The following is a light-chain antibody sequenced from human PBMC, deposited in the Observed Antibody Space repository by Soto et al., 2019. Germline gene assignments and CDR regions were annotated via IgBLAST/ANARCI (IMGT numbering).Light chain of an antibody. J-gene: IGLJ3*02. CDR1: NSGDRS. CDR3: QVWDDSRDQQE. CDR2: DDD. Sequence: SYELTYAPSVSVAPRQTASITCGANNSGDRSLNWHQKKPGQAPVLVVYDDDARPSGIPGRFSGSNSGNTATLTITSVEAGDEADYYGQVWDDSRDQQEFGGGAQRT. V-gene: IGLV3-21*02.